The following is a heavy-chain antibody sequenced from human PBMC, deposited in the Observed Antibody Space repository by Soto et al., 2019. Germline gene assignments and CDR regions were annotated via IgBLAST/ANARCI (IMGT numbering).Heavy chain of an antibody. CDR1: GFTFSSYW. J-gene: IGHJ4*02. D-gene: IGHD1-26*01. CDR2: ISHAGGDS. Sequence: GGSLRLSCAASGFTFSSYWMSWVRQAPGKGLEWVSSISHAGGDSYYADSVKGRFTISRDNSKNTLYLQMNSLRAEDTAIYYCAKRPRALLTFDYWGQGTLVTVSS. V-gene: IGHV3-23*01. CDR3: AKRPRALLTFDY.